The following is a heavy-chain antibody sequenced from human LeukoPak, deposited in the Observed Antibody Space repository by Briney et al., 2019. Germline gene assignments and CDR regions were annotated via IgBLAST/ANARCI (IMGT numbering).Heavy chain of an antibody. CDR3: ARQRDYETPFDY. J-gene: IGHJ4*02. CDR2: IYYSGST. CDR1: GGSISSGGYY. D-gene: IGHD4-17*01. Sequence: SETLSLTCTVSGGSISSGGYYWSWIRQHPGKGLEWIGYIYYSGSTYYNPSLKSRVTISVDTSKNQFSLKLSSVTAADTAVYYCARQRDYETPFDYWGQGTLVTVSS. V-gene: IGHV4-31*03.